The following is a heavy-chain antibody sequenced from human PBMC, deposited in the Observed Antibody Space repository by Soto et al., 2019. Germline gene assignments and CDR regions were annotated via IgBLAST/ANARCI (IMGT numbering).Heavy chain of an antibody. CDR3: AMLGGWSGGSNDMDV. CDR2: IRRKANSYTT. D-gene: IGHD6-19*01. Sequence: EVQLVESGGGLGQPGASRILSCAASGLIFSDYHMDWVRQAPGKGLEWVGRIRRKANSYTTEYAASLKGRFTISRNDSKNSLYLQMNSLKTEDTAVYYCAMLGGWSGGSNDMDVWGQGTTVTVSS. V-gene: IGHV3-72*01. J-gene: IGHJ6*02. CDR1: GLIFSDYH.